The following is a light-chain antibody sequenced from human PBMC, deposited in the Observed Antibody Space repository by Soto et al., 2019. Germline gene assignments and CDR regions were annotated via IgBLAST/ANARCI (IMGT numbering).Light chain of an antibody. CDR1: QSIGRY. Sequence: DIQMTQSPSSLSASVGDRVTITCRASQSIGRYLNWYQQKPGKAPKLLIYAASTLQTGVPSRFSGSGSATSFTLTIGSLQPEDFSTYYCQQSYSTPPYTFGQGTKVQI. J-gene: IGKJ2*01. V-gene: IGKV1-39*01. CDR3: QQSYSTPPYT. CDR2: AAS.